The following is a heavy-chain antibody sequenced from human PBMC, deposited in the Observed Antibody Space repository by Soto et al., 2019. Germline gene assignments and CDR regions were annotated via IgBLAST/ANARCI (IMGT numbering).Heavy chain of an antibody. V-gene: IGHV1-8*01. D-gene: IGHD2-2*01. CDR2: MNPDSGTA. CDR3: ARVGGGRSAANFDY. J-gene: IGHJ4*02. Sequence: QVQLVQSGAEVKKPGASVKVSCKASGYTFISYDINWVRQATGQGLEWMGWMNPDSGTAGYAQKFQGRVTMTGNTSISTAYMELRTLKSEDTAVYYCARVGGGRSAANFDYWGQGTLVTVSS. CDR1: GYTFISYD.